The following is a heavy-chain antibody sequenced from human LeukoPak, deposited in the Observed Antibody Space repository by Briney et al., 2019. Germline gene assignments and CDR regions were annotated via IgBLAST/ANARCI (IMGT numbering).Heavy chain of an antibody. CDR3: ASFGTDGY. J-gene: IGHJ4*02. V-gene: IGHV3-30*03. Sequence: GGSLRLSCAASEFTFSAYSMNWVRQAPGKGLEWVAVISHDGSNKYYVDSVKGRFTISRDNSKNTLYLQMNSLRAEDTAVYYCASFGTDGYWGQGTLVTVSS. CDR1: EFTFSAYS. CDR2: ISHDGSNK. D-gene: IGHD3-10*01.